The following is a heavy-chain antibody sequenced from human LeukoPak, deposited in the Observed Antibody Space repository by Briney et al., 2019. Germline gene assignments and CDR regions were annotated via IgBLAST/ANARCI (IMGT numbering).Heavy chain of an antibody. V-gene: IGHV3-66*01. CDR3: ARVDYGDYGFDY. CDR2: IYSGGST. CDR1: GFTVSSNY. Sequence: PGGSLRLSCAASGFTVSSNYMSWVRQAPGKGLEWVSVIYSGGSTYYADSVKGRFTISRDNSKNTLYLQMHSLRGEDTAVYYCARVDYGDYGFDYWGQGTLVTVSS. J-gene: IGHJ4*02. D-gene: IGHD4-17*01.